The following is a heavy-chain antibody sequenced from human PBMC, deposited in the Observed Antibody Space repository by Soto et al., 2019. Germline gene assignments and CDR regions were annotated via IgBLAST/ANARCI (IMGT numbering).Heavy chain of an antibody. Sequence: QAQLQQWGAGLLGPSETLSLTCAVYGGSFSGYYWTWVRQPPGKGLEWIGEINHSGSANYSPSLRSRVIISVDTSKNQFSLKVSSVTAADTAVYYCARGLASYDFWTGYRVNYYFMDVWGKGTTVNVSS. CDR1: GGSFSGYY. CDR2: INHSGSA. D-gene: IGHD3-3*01. J-gene: IGHJ6*03. CDR3: ARGLASYDFWTGYRVNYYFMDV. V-gene: IGHV4-34*01.